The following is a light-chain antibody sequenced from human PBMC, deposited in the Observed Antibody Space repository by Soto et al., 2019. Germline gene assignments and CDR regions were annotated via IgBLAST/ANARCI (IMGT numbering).Light chain of an antibody. CDR1: RSGSGK. Sequence: EVLLPQPPATLSVSPGERATLSCRARRSGSGKLAWYQQKPGQAPRLLIYDASTRATGIPARFSGSGSGTDFTLTISSLEPEDFAVYYCQQRSNWPSTFGQGTRLEIK. CDR2: DAS. V-gene: IGKV3-11*01. J-gene: IGKJ5*01. CDR3: QQRSNWPST.